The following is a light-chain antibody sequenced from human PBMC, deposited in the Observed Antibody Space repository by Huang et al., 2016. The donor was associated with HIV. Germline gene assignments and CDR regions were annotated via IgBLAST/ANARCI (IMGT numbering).Light chain of an antibody. J-gene: IGKJ3*01. V-gene: IGKV3-15*01. CDR3: QQYNSWPPLFT. Sequence: EVLLTQSPATLSVSPGERATLSCRASHSVSTNLDWYQQKPGQAPRLLIYGASTRATGVPARFSGSGSGTEFTLTISSIQSEDSAVYYCQQYNSWPPLFTFGPGTKVDIK. CDR1: HSVSTN. CDR2: GAS.